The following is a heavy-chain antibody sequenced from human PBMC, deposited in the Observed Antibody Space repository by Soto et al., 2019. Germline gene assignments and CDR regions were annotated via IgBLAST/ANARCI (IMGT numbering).Heavy chain of an antibody. D-gene: IGHD2-2*01. CDR3: ARPHIVVVPAAMPGTHYYYYGMDV. CDR2: IIPIFGTA. J-gene: IGHJ6*02. CDR1: GYTFTSYA. V-gene: IGHV1-69*13. Sequence: SVKVSCQASGYTFTSYAISWVRQAPGQGLEWMGGIIPIFGTANYAQKFQGRVTITADESTSTAYMELSSLRSEDTAVYYCARPHIVVVPAAMPGTHYYYYGMDVWGQGTTVTVSS.